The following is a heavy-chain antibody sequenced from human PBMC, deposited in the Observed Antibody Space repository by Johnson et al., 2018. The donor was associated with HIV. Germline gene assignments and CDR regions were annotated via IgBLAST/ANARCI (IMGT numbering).Heavy chain of an antibody. CDR3: AKVLGEMATFDAFDI. V-gene: IGHV3-30-3*01. D-gene: IGHD5-24*01. J-gene: IGHJ3*02. CDR2: ISYDGSNK. CDR1: GFTFSNYW. Sequence: QVQLVESGGGLVQPGGSLRLSCAASGFTFSNYWMSWVRQAPGKGLEWVAVISYDGSNKYYADSVKGRFTISRDNSKNTLYLQMNSLRAEDTAVYYCAKVLGEMATFDAFDIWGQGTMVTVSS.